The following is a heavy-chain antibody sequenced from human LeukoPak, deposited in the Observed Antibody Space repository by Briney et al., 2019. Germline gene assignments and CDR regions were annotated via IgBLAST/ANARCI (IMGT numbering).Heavy chain of an antibody. Sequence: QPGGSLRLSCAASGFTFNNYAMSWVRQAPGKGLEWVAAISGNGGRTYYRDSVKGRFTISRDNPKNTLYLLMNSLSAEDTALYHCAKEQTSSGYFDYWGQGTLVTVSS. CDR3: AKEQTSSGYFDY. J-gene: IGHJ4*02. CDR2: ISGNGGRT. D-gene: IGHD3-10*01. CDR1: GFTFNNYA. V-gene: IGHV3-23*01.